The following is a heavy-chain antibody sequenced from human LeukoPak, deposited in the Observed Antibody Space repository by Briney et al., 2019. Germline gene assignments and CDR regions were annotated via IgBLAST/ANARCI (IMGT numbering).Heavy chain of an antibody. V-gene: IGHV3-74*01. D-gene: IGHD2-21*02. CDR2: INSDGSST. CDR1: GFTFSSYW. J-gene: IGHJ4*02. Sequence: GGSLRLSCAASGFTFSSYWMHWVRQAPGKGLVWVSRINSDGSSTSYADSVKGRFTISRDNAKNTLYLQMNSLRAEDTAVYYCASLGVVTAINPQTFDYWGQGTLVTVSS. CDR3: ASLGVVTAINPQTFDY.